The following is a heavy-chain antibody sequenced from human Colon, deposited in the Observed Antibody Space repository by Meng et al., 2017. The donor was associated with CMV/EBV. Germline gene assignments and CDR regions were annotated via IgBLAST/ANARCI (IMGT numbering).Heavy chain of an antibody. J-gene: IGHJ6*02. V-gene: IGHV3-30*04. CDR1: GFTFSTYA. CDR2: ISYDGNNK. D-gene: IGHD3-22*01. Sequence: GGSLRLSCAASGFTFSTYAMHWVRQAPGKGLEWVTAISYDGNNKYYVDSVKDRFTISRDNSKNTLSLELNSLRVEDTAVYYCARDLLYDSSGYYYYGMDVWGQGTTVTVSS. CDR3: ARDLLYDSSGYYYYGMDV.